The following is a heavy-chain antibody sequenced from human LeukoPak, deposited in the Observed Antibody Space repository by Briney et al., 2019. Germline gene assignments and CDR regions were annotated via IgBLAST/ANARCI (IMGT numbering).Heavy chain of an antibody. V-gene: IGHV1-3*01. CDR1: GYTFTSYA. Sequence: ASVKVSCKASGYTFTSYAMHWVRQAPGQRLEWMGWINAGNGNTKYSQKFQGRVTITRDTSASTAYMELSSLRSEDTAVYYCARVWVPNDYGAKRSKSAFDYWGQGTLVTVSS. D-gene: IGHD4-17*01. J-gene: IGHJ4*02. CDR2: INAGNGNT. CDR3: ARVWVPNDYGAKRSKSAFDY.